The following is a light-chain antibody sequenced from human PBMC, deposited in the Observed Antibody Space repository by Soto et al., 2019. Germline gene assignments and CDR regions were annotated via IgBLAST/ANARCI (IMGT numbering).Light chain of an antibody. Sequence: EVVLTQSPVTLSLSPGEGATLSCRASQSFRGLLAWYQQKPGQAPRLLIYDAYNRATGIPARFSGSGSGTEFTLTISSLEPEDFAVYYCQQRSNWPITFGQGTRLEIK. CDR1: QSFRGL. CDR3: QQRSNWPIT. J-gene: IGKJ5*01. V-gene: IGKV3-11*01. CDR2: DAY.